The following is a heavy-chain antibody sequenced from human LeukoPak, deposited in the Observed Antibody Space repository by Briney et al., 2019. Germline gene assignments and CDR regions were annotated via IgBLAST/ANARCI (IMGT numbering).Heavy chain of an antibody. CDR1: GGSISSRPYC. Sequence: SETLSLTCTVSGGSISSRPYCWGWIRQPPGKGLEWLGSFYYSGSTSYRSSLKSRLSISVDTSKNQISLKLSSVTAADTAVYYCARLVVSSWYHEVLLGRDYWGQGTLVTVSS. J-gene: IGHJ4*02. CDR2: FYYSGST. D-gene: IGHD6-13*01. V-gene: IGHV4-39*01. CDR3: ARLVVSSWYHEVLLGRDY.